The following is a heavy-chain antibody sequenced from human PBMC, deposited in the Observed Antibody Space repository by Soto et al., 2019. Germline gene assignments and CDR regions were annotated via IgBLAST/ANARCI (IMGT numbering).Heavy chain of an antibody. V-gene: IGHV4-39*01. CDR2: IYYSGST. CDR1: GGSISSSSYY. J-gene: IGHJ6*03. Sequence: SETLSLTCTVSGGSISSSSYYWGWIRQPPGKGLEWIGSIYYSGSTYYNPSLKSRVTISVDTSKNQFSLKLSSVTAADTAVYYCARHGHDFWSGYPRQIRYYYYYMDVWGKGTTVTVS. CDR3: ARHGHDFWSGYPRQIRYYYYYMDV. D-gene: IGHD3-3*01.